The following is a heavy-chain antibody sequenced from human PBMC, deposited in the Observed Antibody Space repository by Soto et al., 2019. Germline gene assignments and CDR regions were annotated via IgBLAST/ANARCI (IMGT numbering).Heavy chain of an antibody. V-gene: IGHV4-31*03. D-gene: IGHD3-9*01. J-gene: IGHJ6*02. Sequence: PSETRSLTCTVSGGCTSRGGYYWSWIRQHPGKGLEWIGYIYYSGSTYYNPSLKSRVTISVDTSKNQFSLKLSSLTAADTAVYYCARGIPYYDILNGPPFGMDVWGQGTKVTVSS. CDR3: ARGIPYYDILNGPPFGMDV. CDR2: IYYSGST. CDR1: GGCTSRGGYY.